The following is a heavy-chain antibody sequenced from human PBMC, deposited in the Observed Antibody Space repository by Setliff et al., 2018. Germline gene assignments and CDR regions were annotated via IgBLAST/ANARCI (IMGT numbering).Heavy chain of an antibody. V-gene: IGHV1-18*01. Sequence: ASVKVSCKTSGFRFTNFGFSWVRQAPGQGLEWLGSISPYSGNTNYPQWLQDRVTMTIDTSATTVYMELKSLRSDDTAVYYCARASCGGDCYNRQLENFQHWGQGTLVTVSS. CDR3: ARASCGGDCYNRQLENFQH. CDR2: ISPYSGNT. D-gene: IGHD2-21*02. J-gene: IGHJ1*01. CDR1: GFRFTNFG.